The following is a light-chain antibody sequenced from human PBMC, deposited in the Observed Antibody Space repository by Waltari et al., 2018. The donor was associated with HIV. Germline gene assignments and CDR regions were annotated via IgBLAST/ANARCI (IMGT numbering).Light chain of an antibody. CDR3: CSYAGTYTYV. V-gene: IGLV2-11*01. J-gene: IGLJ1*01. Sequence: QSALTQPRALSWSPGQSVTISCAATASNIGYFDFHHCYQQSPAKAPTVIIYEVLQRPFGVPDRFTPSKSGITASRTISGLQDEDEADYYCCSYAGTYTYVFGSGTTVTVL. CDR1: ASNIGYFDF. CDR2: EVL.